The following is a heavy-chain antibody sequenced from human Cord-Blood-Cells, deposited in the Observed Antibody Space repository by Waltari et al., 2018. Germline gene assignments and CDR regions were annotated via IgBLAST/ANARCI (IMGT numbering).Heavy chain of an antibody. V-gene: IGHV1-24*01. J-gene: IGHJ5*02. CDR1: GYTLTELS. Sequence: QVQLVQSGAEVKKPGASVKVSCKVSGYTLTELSMHWVRQAPGKGLEWMGGFDPEDGETIYAQKFQGRVTMTEDTSTDTAYMELSSLRSEDTAVYYCATYRLVVPAAIRYLAFDPWGQGTLVTVSS. D-gene: IGHD2-2*02. CDR2: FDPEDGET. CDR3: ATYRLVVPAAIRYLAFDP.